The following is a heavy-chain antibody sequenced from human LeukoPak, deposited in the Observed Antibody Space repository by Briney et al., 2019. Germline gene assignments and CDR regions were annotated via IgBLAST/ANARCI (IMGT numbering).Heavy chain of an antibody. CDR3: ARDKAGVYDLDHVGHYYGMDV. J-gene: IGHJ6*02. CDR1: GFTFSSYS. V-gene: IGHV3-21*01. Sequence: GGSLRLSCAASGFTFSSYSMNWVRQAPGKGLEWVSSISSSSSYIYYADSVKGRFTISRDNAKNSLYLKMNSLRAEDTAVYYCARDKAGVYDLDHVGHYYGMDVWGQGTTVTVSS. CDR2: ISSSSSYI. D-gene: IGHD3-3*01.